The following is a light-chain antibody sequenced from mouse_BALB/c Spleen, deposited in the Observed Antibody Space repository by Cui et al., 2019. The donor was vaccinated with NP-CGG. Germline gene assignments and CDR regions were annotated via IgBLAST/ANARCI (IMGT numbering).Light chain of an antibody. J-gene: IGLJ1*01. V-gene: IGLV1*01. CDR2: GTN. CDR1: TGAVTTTNY. CDR3: ALWYSNHWV. Sequence: QAVVTQGSAITTSPGETVTLTCRSSTGAVTTTNYANWVQEKPDHLFTGLIGGTNNRAPGVPARFSGSLIEDKAALTITGAQTEDEAMYFCALWYSNHWVFGGGTKLTVL.